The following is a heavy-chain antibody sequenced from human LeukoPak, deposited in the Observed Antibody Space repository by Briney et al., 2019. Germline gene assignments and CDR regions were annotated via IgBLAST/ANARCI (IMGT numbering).Heavy chain of an antibody. J-gene: IGHJ5*02. CDR1: GGSISSGGYY. D-gene: IGHD3-16*01. Sequence: SQTLSLTCTVSGGSISSGGYYWSWIRQHPGKGLEWIGYIYYSGSTYYNPSLMSRVTISVDTSKNQFSLKLSSVTAADTAVYYCARPKEITFGNPSWFDPWGQGTLVTVSS. CDR2: IYYSGST. V-gene: IGHV4-31*03. CDR3: ARPKEITFGNPSWFDP.